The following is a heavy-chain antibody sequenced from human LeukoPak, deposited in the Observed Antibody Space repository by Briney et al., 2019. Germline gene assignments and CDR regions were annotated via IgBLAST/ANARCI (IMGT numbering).Heavy chain of an antibody. CDR3: ARDYYDSSEMYYYYYMDV. D-gene: IGHD3-22*01. J-gene: IGHJ6*03. CDR1: GGSISSSSYY. CDR2: IYYSGST. Sequence: ASETLSLTCTVSGGSISSSSYYWGWIRQPPGKGLEWIGSIYYSGSTYYNPSLKSRVTISVDTSKNQFSLKLSSVTAADTAVYYCARDYYDSSEMYYYYYMDVWGKGTTVTISS. V-gene: IGHV4-39*07.